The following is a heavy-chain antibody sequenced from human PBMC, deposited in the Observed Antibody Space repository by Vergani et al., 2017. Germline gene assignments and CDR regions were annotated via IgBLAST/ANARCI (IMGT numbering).Heavy chain of an antibody. V-gene: IGHV4-38-2*01. CDR1: GFSITRGFY. J-gene: IGHJ5*01. Sequence: QVQLQESGPGLVRPSETLSLTCVVSGFSITRGFYWAWLRQPPGKAPEWIGSIHHSGTTYYHPSLKSRVSISVDTSKNHFSLELNSVTAADTAVYFCARGGSGNYFRTAWFDFWGQGTLVTVSS. D-gene: IGHD2/OR15-2a*01. CDR3: ARGGSGNYFRTAWFDF. CDR2: IHHSGTT.